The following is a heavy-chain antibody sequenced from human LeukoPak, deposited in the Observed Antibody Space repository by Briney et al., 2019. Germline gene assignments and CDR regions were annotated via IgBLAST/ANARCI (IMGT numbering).Heavy chain of an antibody. J-gene: IGHJ4*02. CDR3: ARDGYNYGLDRFDY. V-gene: IGHV4-39*07. CDR2: IYSSGST. Sequence: SGTLSLTCSVSGASISSGSNYWGWIRQPPGKTLEWIGSIYSSGSTYYNPSLKSRVIIIIDTPKNHFSLTLSSVTAADTAVYYCARDGYNYGLDRFDYWGQGTLVTVSS. D-gene: IGHD5-18*01. CDR1: GASISSGSNY.